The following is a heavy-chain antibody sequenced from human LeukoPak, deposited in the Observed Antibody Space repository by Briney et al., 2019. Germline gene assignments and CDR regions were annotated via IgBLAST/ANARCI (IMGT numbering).Heavy chain of an antibody. D-gene: IGHD3-3*01. CDR2: ISAYNGNT. CDR1: GYTFTSYG. CDR3: ARSAIFGVVITEIDY. V-gene: IGHV1-18*01. Sequence: ASVKVSCKASGYTFTSYGISWVRQAPGQGLEWMGWISAYNGNTNYAQKLQGRVTMTTDTSTSTAYMELRSLRSDDTAVYYCARSAIFGVVITEIDYWGQGTLVTVSS. J-gene: IGHJ4*02.